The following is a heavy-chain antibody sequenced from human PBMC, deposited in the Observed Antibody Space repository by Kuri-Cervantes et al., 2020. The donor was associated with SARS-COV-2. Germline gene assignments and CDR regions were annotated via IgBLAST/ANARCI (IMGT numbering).Heavy chain of an antibody. V-gene: IGHV3-74*01. J-gene: IGHJ4*02. CDR1: GFTFSRDT. Sequence: GGSLRLSCAASGFTFSRDTMYWVRQAPGKGLVWVSRMNGDGSSITYADSVKGRFTISRDNFKNTLYLQMNSLRAEDTAVYYCARGIAAEYDFWSGADYWGQGTLVTVSS. CDR3: ARGIAAEYDFWSGADY. D-gene: IGHD3-3*01. CDR2: MNGDGSSI.